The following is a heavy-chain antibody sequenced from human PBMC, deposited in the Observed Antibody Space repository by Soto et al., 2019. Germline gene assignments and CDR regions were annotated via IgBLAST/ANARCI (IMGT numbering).Heavy chain of an antibody. Sequence: QVTLKESGPVLVKPPEPLTLTCTVSGFSLTTGRMGVSWIRQPPGKALEWLAHIFSDAERSYSTSMQSRLTISKDTSGSQVVLSMTNVDPVDTGTYYCVRMNADSYQFYYAMDVWGHGTTVTVSS. CDR2: IFSDAER. J-gene: IGHJ6*02. CDR3: VRMNADSYQFYYAMDV. V-gene: IGHV2-26*01. CDR1: GFSLTTGRMG. D-gene: IGHD2-2*01.